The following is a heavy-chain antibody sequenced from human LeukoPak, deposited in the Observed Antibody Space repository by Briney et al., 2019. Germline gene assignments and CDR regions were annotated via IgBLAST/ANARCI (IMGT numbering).Heavy chain of an antibody. CDR2: IYYSGST. CDR1: GGSISRYY. Sequence: SETLSLTCTVSGGSISRYYWSWIRQPPGERLWCMWYIYYSGSTNYTPSLKSRVTISVDTSNNKAYLKLRSVTAADKAVYYCATMVQEVHTYFGSWGQGNLVAVSS. D-gene: IGHD3-10*01. J-gene: IGHJ4*02. V-gene: IGHV4-59*01. CDR3: ATMVQEVHTYFGS.